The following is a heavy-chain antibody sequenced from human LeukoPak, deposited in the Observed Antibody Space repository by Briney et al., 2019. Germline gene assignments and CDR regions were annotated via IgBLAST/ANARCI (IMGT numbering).Heavy chain of an antibody. CDR1: GGSISSYY. Sequence: SETLSLTCTVSGGSISSYYWSWIRQPPGKGLEWIGYIYYSGSTNYNPSLKSRVTISVDTSKNQFSLKLSSVTAADTAVYYCATTTVTTFDAFDIWGQGTMVTVSS. D-gene: IGHD4-17*01. J-gene: IGHJ3*02. CDR2: IYYSGST. CDR3: ATTTVTTFDAFDI. V-gene: IGHV4-59*08.